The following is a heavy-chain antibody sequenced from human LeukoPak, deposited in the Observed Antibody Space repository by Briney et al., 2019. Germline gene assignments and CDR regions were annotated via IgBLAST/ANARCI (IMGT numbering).Heavy chain of an antibody. D-gene: IGHD3-10*01. CDR2: IKQDGSEK. J-gene: IGHJ4*02. CDR1: GFTFSSYW. V-gene: IGHV3-7*01. Sequence: GGSLRLSCAASGFTFSSYWMSWVRQAPGKGLEWVANIKQDGSEKYYLDSVKGRFTISRDNSKSTLYLQRNSLRAEDTAVYYCARDPFGQSYGNLFDYWGQGTLVTVSS. CDR3: ARDPFGQSYGNLFDY.